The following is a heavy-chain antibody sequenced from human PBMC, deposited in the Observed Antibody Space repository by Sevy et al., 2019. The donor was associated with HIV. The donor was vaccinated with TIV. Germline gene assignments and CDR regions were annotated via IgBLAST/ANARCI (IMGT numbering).Heavy chain of an antibody. Sequence: SETLSLTCTVSGASISSSGYYWGWIRQPPGKGLEWIASINYSGSTFYNPSLKSRVTISSDTSKNQFSLKLNSVTAVDTAIYYCAGPTLTYSSGWSYYDSWGQGTVVTVSS. D-gene: IGHD6-19*01. CDR2: INYSGST. J-gene: IGHJ4*02. CDR1: GASISSSGYY. V-gene: IGHV4-39*01. CDR3: AGPTLTYSSGWSYYDS.